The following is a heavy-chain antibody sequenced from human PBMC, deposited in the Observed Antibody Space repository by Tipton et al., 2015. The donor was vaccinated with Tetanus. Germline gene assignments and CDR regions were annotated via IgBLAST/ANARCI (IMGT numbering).Heavy chain of an antibody. J-gene: IGHJ4*02. D-gene: IGHD6-19*01. V-gene: IGHV5-51*01. CDR2: ISPRDSDT. Sequence: QLVQSGAEAKKPGESLKISCQGSGYSFTSYWIGWERQMPGEGLEWMGIISPRDSDTRYSPSFQVQVPISADKSISTASLQWSSLKASDPAMYYCARGLLGLEPAVAGPFDYWGQGTLVTVSS. CDR1: GYSFTSYW. CDR3: ARGLLGLEPAVAGPFDY.